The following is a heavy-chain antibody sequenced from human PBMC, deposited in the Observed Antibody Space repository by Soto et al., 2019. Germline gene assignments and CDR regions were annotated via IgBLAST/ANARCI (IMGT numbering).Heavy chain of an antibody. CDR3: ARQFAVAAFWFDP. D-gene: IGHD6-19*01. Sequence: PGGSLRLSCAASGFDFNYYAVNWVRQAPGKGLEWVSSISSSSSHIYYADSVKGRFTISRDNAKNSLYLQMNSLRAEDTAVYYCARQFAVAAFWFDPWGQGTLVTVSS. CDR2: ISSSSSHI. V-gene: IGHV3-21*01. CDR1: GFDFNYYA. J-gene: IGHJ5*02.